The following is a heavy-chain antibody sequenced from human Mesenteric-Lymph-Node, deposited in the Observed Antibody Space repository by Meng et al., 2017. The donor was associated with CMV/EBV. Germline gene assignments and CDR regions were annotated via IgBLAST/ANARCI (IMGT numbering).Heavy chain of an antibody. Sequence: GGSLRLSCAASGFTFSSYSMNWVRQAPGKGLEWVSSISSSSSYIYYADSVKGRFTISRDNAKNSLYLQMNSLRAEDTALYYCASVGGGSNARYYFDSWGQGTLVTVSS. V-gene: IGHV3-21*04. CDR2: ISSSSSYI. D-gene: IGHD6-13*01. J-gene: IGHJ4*02. CDR3: ASVGGGSNARYYFDS. CDR1: GFTFSSYS.